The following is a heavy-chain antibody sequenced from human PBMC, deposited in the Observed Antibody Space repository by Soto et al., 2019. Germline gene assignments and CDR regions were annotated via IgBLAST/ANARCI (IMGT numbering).Heavy chain of an antibody. V-gene: IGHV3-33*01. CDR1: GFTFGTYG. CDR2: IVDDGSKK. J-gene: IGHJ3*01. Sequence: QVQLVESGGGVVQPGRSLRLSCAASGFTFGTYGFHWVRQAPGKGLEWLAVIVDDGSKKYYADSVGGRFTISRDNAKDSLYLQMNSLRAEDTGVSFCARDDAFGTENGFDVWGPGTMVTVSS. D-gene: IGHD3-3*02. CDR3: ARDDAFGTENGFDV.